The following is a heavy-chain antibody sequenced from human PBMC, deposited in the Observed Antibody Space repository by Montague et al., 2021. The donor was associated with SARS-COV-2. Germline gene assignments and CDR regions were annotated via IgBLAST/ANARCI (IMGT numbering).Heavy chain of an antibody. CDR2: ISFDGGKT. Sequence: SLRLSCAASGFTFSSYGMHWVHQAPGKGLEWVAVISFDGGKTYYADSVKGRFTISRDNSKNTLYLQMNSLRAEDTAVYYCAKDQAVPGTPLDYWGQGTLVTVSS. V-gene: IGHV3-30*18. J-gene: IGHJ4*02. D-gene: IGHD6-19*01. CDR1: GFTFSSYG. CDR3: AKDQAVPGTPLDY.